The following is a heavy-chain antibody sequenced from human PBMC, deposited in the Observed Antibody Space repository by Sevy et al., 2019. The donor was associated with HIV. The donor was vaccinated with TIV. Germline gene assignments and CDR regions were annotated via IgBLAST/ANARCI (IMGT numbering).Heavy chain of an antibody. CDR1: GFTFSSYW. D-gene: IGHD4-17*01. V-gene: IGHV3-21*04. CDR3: ARDHVKDGDLGDYYYFAMDV. CDR2: ISGSGSDI. J-gene: IGHJ6*02. Sequence: GGSLRLSCAASGFTFSSYWMTWIRQAPGKGLEWLSYISGSGSDIYYADSVKGRFTISRDNAKNSLYLQMSSLRADDTAVYYCARDHVKDGDLGDYYYFAMDVWGQGTTVTVSS.